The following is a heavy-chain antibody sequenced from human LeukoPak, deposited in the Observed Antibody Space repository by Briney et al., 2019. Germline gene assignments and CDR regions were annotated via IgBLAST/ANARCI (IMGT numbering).Heavy chain of an antibody. Sequence: GGSLRLSCAASRLTFSTYAMSWVRQAPGKGLEWVSSISGSGGSTYYGDSVKGRFTISRDNSKDTLYLQMNSLRADDTAVYYCAKGVRRDGRSGWIDAFDIWGQGTMVTVSS. CDR1: RLTFSTYA. CDR2: ISGSGGST. CDR3: AKGVRRDGRSGWIDAFDI. V-gene: IGHV3-23*01. D-gene: IGHD3-22*01. J-gene: IGHJ3*02.